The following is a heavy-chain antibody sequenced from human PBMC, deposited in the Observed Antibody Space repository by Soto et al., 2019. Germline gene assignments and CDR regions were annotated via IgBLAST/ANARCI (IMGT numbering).Heavy chain of an antibody. CDR1: GFIFRSYW. J-gene: IGHJ4*02. Sequence: EVQLVESGGGLVQPGGSLRLSCAASGFIFRSYWMHWVRHAPGKGLVWVSRISTDGSDTTYADSVKGRFTISRDNAKNTLYLQMNSLRAEDTAVYYCVRDRAYSGYDNWGQGTLVTVSS. CDR2: ISTDGSDT. D-gene: IGHD5-12*01. V-gene: IGHV3-74*01. CDR3: VRDRAYSGYDN.